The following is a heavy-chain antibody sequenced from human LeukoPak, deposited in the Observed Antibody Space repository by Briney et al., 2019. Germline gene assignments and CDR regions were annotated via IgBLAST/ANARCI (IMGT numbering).Heavy chain of an antibody. J-gene: IGHJ6*02. V-gene: IGHV4-34*01. CDR1: GGSLSGYY. CDR2: INHSGST. Sequence: PSETLSLTCAVYGGSLSGYYWSWIRQSPGKGLEWIGEINHSGSTNYNPSLKSRVTISVDTSKNQFSLRLTSVTVADTATYYCARGHVGSYVYYYYYGMDVWGQGTAVTVSS. CDR3: ARGHVGSYVYYYYYGMDV. D-gene: IGHD5-18*01.